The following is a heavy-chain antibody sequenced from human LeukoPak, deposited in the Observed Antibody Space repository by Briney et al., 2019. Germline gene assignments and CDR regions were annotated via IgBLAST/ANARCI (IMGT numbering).Heavy chain of an antibody. CDR2: IYYTGNT. Sequence: PSETLSLTCTVSGVSISSSNSYWGWIRQPPGKGLEWIGSIYYTGNTYYNASLKSRVTISIDTSKNQISLRLTSVTAADTAVYYCAREGGGDPNRIDYWGQGTLVTVSS. D-gene: IGHD2-21*02. CDR1: GVSISSSNSY. J-gene: IGHJ4*02. V-gene: IGHV4-39*07. CDR3: AREGGGDPNRIDY.